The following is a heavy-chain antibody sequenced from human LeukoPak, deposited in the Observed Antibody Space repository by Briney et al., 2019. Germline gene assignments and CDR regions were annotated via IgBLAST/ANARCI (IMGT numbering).Heavy chain of an antibody. CDR1: GGSFSGYY. J-gene: IGHJ6*02. Sequence: SETLSLTCAVYGGSFSGYYWSWIRQPPGKGLEWIGEINHSGSTNYNPSLKSRVTISVDTSKNQFSLKLSSVTAADTAVYYCARSCPWGMIVRYGSLGGMDVWGQGTTVTVSS. CDR2: INHSGST. CDR3: ARSCPWGMIVRYGSLGGMDV. V-gene: IGHV4-34*01. D-gene: IGHD3-10*01.